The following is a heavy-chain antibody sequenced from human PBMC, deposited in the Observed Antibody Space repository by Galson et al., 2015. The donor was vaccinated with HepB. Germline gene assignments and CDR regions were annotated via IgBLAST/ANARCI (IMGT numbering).Heavy chain of an antibody. V-gene: IGHV4-39*01. Sequence: ETLSLTCTVSGGSISSDTYSWGWIRQPPGKGLEWIGSIYYSENTYYRPSLKSRVAISVDTSKNQFSLKLTSVTAADTAVYYCARTAYSSHQVGTSFVYWGQGTLVTVSS. CDR2: IYYSENT. J-gene: IGHJ4*02. CDR3: ARTAYSSHQVGTSFVY. CDR1: GGSISSDTYS. D-gene: IGHD3-9*01.